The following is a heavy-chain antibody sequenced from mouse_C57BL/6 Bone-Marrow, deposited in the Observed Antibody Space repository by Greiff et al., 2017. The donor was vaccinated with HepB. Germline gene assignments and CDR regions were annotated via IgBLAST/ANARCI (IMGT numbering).Heavy chain of an antibody. CDR3: ARRDGSSSWYFDV. CDR2: IDPSDSYT. D-gene: IGHD1-1*01. CDR1: GYTFTSYW. Sequence: QVQLQQPGAELVMPGASVKLSCKASGYTFTSYWMHWVKQRPGQGLEWIGEIDPSDSYTNYNQKFKGKSTLTVDKSSSTAYMQLSSLTSADSAVYYCARRDGSSSWYFDVWGTGTTVTVSS. V-gene: IGHV1-69*01. J-gene: IGHJ1*03.